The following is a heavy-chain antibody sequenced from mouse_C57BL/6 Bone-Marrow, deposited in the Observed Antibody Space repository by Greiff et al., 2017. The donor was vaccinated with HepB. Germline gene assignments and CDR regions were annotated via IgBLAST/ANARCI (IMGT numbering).Heavy chain of an antibody. J-gene: IGHJ1*03. CDR3: TRGPDGYCVEWYFDV. V-gene: IGHV5-9-1*02. D-gene: IGHD2-3*01. CDR1: GFTFSSYA. Sequence: EVQLMESGEGLVKPGGSLKLSCAASGFTFSSYAMSWVRQTPEKRLEWGAYISSGGDYIYYADTVKGRFTISRDNARNTLYQQMSSLKSEDTALYYCTRGPDGYCVEWYFDVWGTGTTVTVSS. CDR2: ISSGGDYI.